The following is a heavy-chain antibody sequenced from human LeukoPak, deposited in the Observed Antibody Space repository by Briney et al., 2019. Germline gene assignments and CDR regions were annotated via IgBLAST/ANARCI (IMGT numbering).Heavy chain of an antibody. CDR1: GFTFSSYE. D-gene: IGHD1-26*01. Sequence: PGGSLRLSCAASGFTFSSYEMNWVRQAPGKGLEWVSGINWNGGSTGYADSVKGRFTISRDNAKNSLYLQMNSLRAEDTALYYCARDQANSGSYSDAFDIWGQGTMVTVSS. CDR3: ARDQANSGSYSDAFDI. CDR2: INWNGGST. V-gene: IGHV3-20*04. J-gene: IGHJ3*02.